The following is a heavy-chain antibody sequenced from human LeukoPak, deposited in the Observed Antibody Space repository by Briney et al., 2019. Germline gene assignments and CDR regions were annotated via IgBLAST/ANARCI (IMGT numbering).Heavy chain of an antibody. V-gene: IGHV3-9*01. Sequence: PGGSLRLSCAASGFTFDDYAMHWVRQAPGKGLEWVSGISWNSGSIGYADSVKGRFTISRDNAKNSLYLQMNSLRAEDTALYYCAKGEQLWSYFDYWGQGTLVTVSS. CDR1: GFTFDDYA. CDR2: ISWNSGSI. J-gene: IGHJ4*02. CDR3: AKGEQLWSYFDY. D-gene: IGHD5-18*01.